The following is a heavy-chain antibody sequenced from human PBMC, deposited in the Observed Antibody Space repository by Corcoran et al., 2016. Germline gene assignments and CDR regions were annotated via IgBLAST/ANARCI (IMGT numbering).Heavy chain of an antibody. D-gene: IGHD3-22*01. CDR2: IYPGDSDT. CDR1: GYSFTSYW. CDR3: ARQRYYDSSGYYPPPAAYFDY. V-gene: IGHV5-51*01. J-gene: IGHJ4*02. Sequence: EVQLVQSGAEVKKPGESLKISCKGSGYSFTSYWIGWVRQMPGNGLEWVGIIYPGDSDTRYSPSFQGQVTISDDKSISTAYLQWSSLKASDTAMYYCARQRYYDSSGYYPPPAAYFDYWGQGTLVTVSS.